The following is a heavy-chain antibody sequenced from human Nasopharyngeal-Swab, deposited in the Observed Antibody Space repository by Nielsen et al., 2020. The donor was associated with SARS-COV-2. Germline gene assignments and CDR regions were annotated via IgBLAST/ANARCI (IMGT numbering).Heavy chain of an antibody. V-gene: IGHV2-5*02. CDR3: AQRTALTDGLGV. CDR1: GFSLTTSGVG. D-gene: IGHD4/OR15-4a*01. CDR2: IYWDDEK. J-gene: IGHJ6*02. Sequence: PTLVTPTQTLTLTCTFSGFSLTTSGVGVGWIRQPPGKALEWLALIYWDDEKRYSPPLKSRLTITKDTSKNQVVLTMTSIDPADTGTYYCAQRTALTDGLGVWGQGTTVTVSS.